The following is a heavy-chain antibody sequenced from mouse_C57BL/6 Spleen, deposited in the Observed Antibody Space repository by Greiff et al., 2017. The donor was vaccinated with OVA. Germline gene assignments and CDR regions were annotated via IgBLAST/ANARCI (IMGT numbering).Heavy chain of an antibody. CDR2: ISNLAYSI. Sequence: EVQLVESGGGLVQPGGSLKLSCAASGFTFSDYGMAWVRQAPRKGPEWVAFISNLAYSIYYADTVTGRFTISRENAKNTLYLEMSSLRSEDTAMYYCARGGYGYDAGFAYWGQGTLVTVSA. V-gene: IGHV5-15*01. CDR3: ARGGYGYDAGFAY. CDR1: GFTFSDYG. D-gene: IGHD2-2*01. J-gene: IGHJ3*01.